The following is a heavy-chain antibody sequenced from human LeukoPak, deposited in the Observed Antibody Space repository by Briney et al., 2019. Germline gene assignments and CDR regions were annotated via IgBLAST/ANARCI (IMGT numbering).Heavy chain of an antibody. CDR1: GGSISSGSYY. CDR2: IYYSGST. D-gene: IGHD2-15*01. J-gene: IGHJ4*02. CDR3: ARVYCSGGSCYLDY. V-gene: IGHV4-39*07. Sequence: SETLSLTCTVSGGSISSGSYYWGWIRQPPGKGLEWIGSIYYSGSTYYNPSLKSRATISVDTSKNQFSLKLSSVTAADTAVYYCARVYCSGGSCYLDYWGQGTLVTVSS.